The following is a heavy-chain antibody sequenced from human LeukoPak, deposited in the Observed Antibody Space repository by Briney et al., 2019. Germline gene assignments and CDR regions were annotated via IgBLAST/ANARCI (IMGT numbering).Heavy chain of an antibody. CDR2: ISSSGSTI. CDR3: AKDGGPNYDSSGYYTDDAFDI. D-gene: IGHD3-22*01. CDR1: GFTFSDYY. V-gene: IGHV3-11*01. J-gene: IGHJ3*02. Sequence: GGSLRLSCAASGFTFSDYYMSWIRQAPGKGLEWVSYISSSGSTIYYADSVKGRFTISRDNAKNSLYLQMNSLRAEDTAVYYCAKDGGPNYDSSGYYTDDAFDIWGQGTMVTVSS.